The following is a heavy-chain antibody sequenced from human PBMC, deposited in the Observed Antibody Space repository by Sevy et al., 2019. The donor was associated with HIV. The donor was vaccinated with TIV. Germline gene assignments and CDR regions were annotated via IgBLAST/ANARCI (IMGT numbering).Heavy chain of an antibody. CDR1: GYTFTDYY. CDR2: INPNSGDT. J-gene: IGHJ6*02. D-gene: IGHD5-12*01. CDR3: AKDPVAPNPAGMDV. V-gene: IGHV1-2*06. Sequence: ASVKVSCKASGYTFTDYYMHWVRQAPGQGLEWMGRINPNSGDTNFVQKFQGRVTMTRDTSISTAYMELSRLTSDDTAVYYCAKDPVAPNPAGMDVWGQRTTVTVSS.